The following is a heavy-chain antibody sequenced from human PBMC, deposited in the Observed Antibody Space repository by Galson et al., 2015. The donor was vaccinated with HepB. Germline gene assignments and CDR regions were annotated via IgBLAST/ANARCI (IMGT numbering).Heavy chain of an antibody. J-gene: IGHJ4*02. CDR2: ISGSGGST. CDR1: GFNFSSYA. Sequence: SLRLSCAASGFNFSSYAMSWVRQAPGKGLEWVSAISGSGGSTYYADSVKGRFTISRDNSKNTLYLQMNSLRAEDTAVYYCAKDEASFLGYCSGGSCELIDYWGQGTLVTVSS. CDR3: AKDEASFLGYCSGGSCELIDY. V-gene: IGHV3-23*01. D-gene: IGHD2-15*01.